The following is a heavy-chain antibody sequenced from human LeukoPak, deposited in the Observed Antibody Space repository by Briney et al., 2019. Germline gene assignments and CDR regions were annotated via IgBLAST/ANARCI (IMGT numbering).Heavy chain of an antibody. D-gene: IGHD4-17*01. CDR2: IYYSGST. Sequence: SETLSLTCTVSGGSISSSSYYWGWIRQPPGKGLEWIGSIYYSGSTNYNPSLKSRVTISVDTSKNQFSLKLSSVTAADTAVYYCARARDYGFFDYWGQGTLVTVSS. V-gene: IGHV4-39*07. CDR3: ARARDYGFFDY. J-gene: IGHJ4*02. CDR1: GGSISSSSYY.